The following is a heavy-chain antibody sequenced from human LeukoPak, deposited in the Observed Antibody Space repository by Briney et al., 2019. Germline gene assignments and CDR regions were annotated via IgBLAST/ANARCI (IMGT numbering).Heavy chain of an antibody. CDR3: ARGLVVVAVTPYNWFDP. CDR2: IYYSGST. Sequence: SETLSLTCTVSGGSISSRSYYWGWIRQPPGKGLEWIGNIYYSGSTYYNPSLKSRVTISVDTSNNQFSLKLSSVTAADTAVYYRARGLVVVAVTPYNWFDPWGQGTLVTVSS. D-gene: IGHD2-15*01. J-gene: IGHJ5*02. CDR1: GGSISSRSYY. V-gene: IGHV4-39*01.